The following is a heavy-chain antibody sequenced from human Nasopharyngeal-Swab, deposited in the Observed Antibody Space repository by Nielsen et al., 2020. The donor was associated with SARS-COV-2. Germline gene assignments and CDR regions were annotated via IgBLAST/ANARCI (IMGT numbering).Heavy chain of an antibody. J-gene: IGHJ6*03. Sequence: PGKGLERIGSIYYSGSTYYNPSLKSRVTISVDTSKNQFSLKLSSVTAADTAVYYCARHFQDVTIFGVVIPGDYMDVWGKGTTVTVSS. CDR2: IYYSGST. CDR3: ARHFQDVTIFGVVIPGDYMDV. D-gene: IGHD3-3*01. V-gene: IGHV4-39*01.